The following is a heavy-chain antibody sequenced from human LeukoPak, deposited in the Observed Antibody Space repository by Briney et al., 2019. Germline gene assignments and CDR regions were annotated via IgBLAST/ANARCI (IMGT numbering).Heavy chain of an antibody. Sequence: GGSLRLSCAASGFTFSNYAMNWVRQAPGKGLEWVSAISGSGGSTYYADSVRGRFTISRDNSKNTLYLQMNSLRAEDTAVYYCAKGRVQVVVVDNPLDYWGQGTLVTVSS. J-gene: IGHJ4*02. CDR3: AKGRVQVVVVDNPLDY. V-gene: IGHV3-23*01. CDR2: ISGSGGST. D-gene: IGHD2-15*01. CDR1: GFTFSNYA.